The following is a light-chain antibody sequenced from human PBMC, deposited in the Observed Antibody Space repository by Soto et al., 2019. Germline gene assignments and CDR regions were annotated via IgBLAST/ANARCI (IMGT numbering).Light chain of an antibody. Sequence: EMVLTQSPATLSLSPGERATLSCSASQTIGTYLAWYQQKPGQAPRLLIYDASNRATAIPARFSGNGSGTDFTLTISRLEPEDFAVYYCQQRTSWPLFGGGTKVEIK. CDR3: QQRTSWPL. J-gene: IGKJ4*01. CDR1: QTIGTY. V-gene: IGKV3-11*01. CDR2: DAS.